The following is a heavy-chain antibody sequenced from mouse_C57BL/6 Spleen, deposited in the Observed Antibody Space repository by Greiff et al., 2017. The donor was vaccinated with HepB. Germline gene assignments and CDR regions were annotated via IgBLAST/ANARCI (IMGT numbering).Heavy chain of an antibody. CDR3: ARANPYYYGSSYDAMDY. CDR2: IDPSDSET. V-gene: IGHV1-52*01. CDR1: GYTFTSYW. Sequence: QVQLQQPGAELVGPGSSVKLSCKASGYTFTSYWMHWVKQRPIQGLEWIGNIDPSDSETHYNQKFKDKATLTVDKSSRTAYMQLSSLTSEDSAVYYCARANPYYYGSSYDAMDYWGQGTSVTVSS. D-gene: IGHD1-1*01. J-gene: IGHJ4*01.